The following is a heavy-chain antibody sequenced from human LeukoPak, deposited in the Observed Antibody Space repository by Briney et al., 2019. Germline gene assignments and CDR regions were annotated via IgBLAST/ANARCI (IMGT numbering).Heavy chain of an antibody. J-gene: IGHJ4*02. CDR2: ISDTGKT. V-gene: IGHV4-59*01. D-gene: IGHD3-3*01. Sequence: SETLSLTCNVSGVSLSSYYWGWIRQSPGKGLEWLGYISDTGKTDYNPSLKSRGTLSLDMSKNLVSLRLTSVTAADTVVYYCVTGYYEPFDNWGRGTLVIVSS. CDR3: VTGYYEPFDN. CDR1: GVSLSSYY.